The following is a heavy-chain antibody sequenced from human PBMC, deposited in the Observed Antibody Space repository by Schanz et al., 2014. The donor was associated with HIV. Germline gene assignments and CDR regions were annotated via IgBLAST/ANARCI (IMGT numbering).Heavy chain of an antibody. J-gene: IGHJ4*02. D-gene: IGHD4-17*01. CDR2: ISSSSSFI. CDR3: ARDRFTVTTDEGLDY. V-gene: IGHV3-21*01. CDR1: GFSFSVYS. Sequence: VQLVESGGGLVKPGGSLRLSCAASGFSFSVYSMNWVRQAPGKGLEWVSSISSSSSFIYYADSVKGRFTISRDNAKNSLYLQMNSLRAEDTAVYYCARDRFTVTTDEGLDYWGQGTLVTVSS.